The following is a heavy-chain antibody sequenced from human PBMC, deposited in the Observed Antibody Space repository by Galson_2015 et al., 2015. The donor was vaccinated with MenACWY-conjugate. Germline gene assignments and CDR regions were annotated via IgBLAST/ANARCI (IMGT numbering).Heavy chain of an antibody. CDR2: IYHSGST. V-gene: IGHV4-4*02. CDR3: AREWAWAAAGTVPYYFDY. D-gene: IGHD6-13*01. CDR1: GGSISSSNW. Sequence: TLSLTCAVSGGSISSSNWWSWVRQPPGKGLEWIGEIYHSGSTNYNPSLKSRVTISVDKSKNQFSLKLSSVTAADTAVYYCAREWAWAAAGTVPYYFDYWCQGTLVTVSS. J-gene: IGHJ4*02.